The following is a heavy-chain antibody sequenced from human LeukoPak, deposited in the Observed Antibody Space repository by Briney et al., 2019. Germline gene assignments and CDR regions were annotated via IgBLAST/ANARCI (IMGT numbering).Heavy chain of an antibody. J-gene: IGHJ4*02. CDR3: ATLYDSAGYYRTPNDT. D-gene: IGHD3-22*01. V-gene: IGHV3-30*02. CDR2: IRYDGSNK. Sequence: GGSLRLSCAASGFTFSSYGMHWVRQAPGKGLEWVAFIRYDGSNKYYADSVKGRFRISRDNANKSVYLQMNSLGPEDTAMYYCATLYDSAGYYRTPNDTWGQGTLVTVSS. CDR1: GFTFSSYG.